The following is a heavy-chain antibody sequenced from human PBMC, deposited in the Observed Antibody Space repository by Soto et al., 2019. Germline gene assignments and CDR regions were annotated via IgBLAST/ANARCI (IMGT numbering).Heavy chain of an antibody. Sequence: GSLRLSCAASGFAVSNNHMSWVRQAPGKGLEWVSVIYASGTTHYADSVKGRFTTSRDNPKNTVFLQKNSLRVEDTAIFCCARDLRRIAYWGQGTLVTVSS. V-gene: IGHV3-53*01. CDR1: GFAVSNNH. J-gene: IGHJ4*02. CDR2: IYASGTT. CDR3: ARDLRRIAY.